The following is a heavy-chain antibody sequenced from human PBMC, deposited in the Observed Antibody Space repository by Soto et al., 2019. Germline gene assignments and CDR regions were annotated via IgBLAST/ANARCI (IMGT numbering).Heavy chain of an antibody. CDR2: IYRTGTT. J-gene: IGHJ4*02. D-gene: IGHD3-22*01. Sequence: KTSETLSLTCTVSGDSMSSGDYSWSWIRQPPGKGLEWLGYIYRTGTTNYNPSLKSRVSISQDRSKNQFSLKLTSVTAADTAVYYCARGGCKYSFDYWGQGTLVTVSS. V-gene: IGHV4-30-2*01. CDR3: ARGGCKYSFDY. CDR1: GDSMSSGDYS.